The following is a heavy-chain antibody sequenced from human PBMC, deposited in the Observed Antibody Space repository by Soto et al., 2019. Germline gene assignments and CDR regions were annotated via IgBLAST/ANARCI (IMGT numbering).Heavy chain of an antibody. V-gene: IGHV1-69*06. J-gene: IGHJ5*02. Sequence: AASVKVSCKYSGSTLSNTVFTWVRQAPGQGVEWMGAIMSIFGTADYAQKFHDRVTITADKSTGTVYMELSSLRSEDTAVYYCARVEYCSGFTCPNQNENWFDPWGQGTLVTVSS. CDR1: GSTLSNTV. CDR3: ARVEYCSGFTCPNQNENWFDP. D-gene: IGHD2-15*01. CDR2: IMSIFGTA.